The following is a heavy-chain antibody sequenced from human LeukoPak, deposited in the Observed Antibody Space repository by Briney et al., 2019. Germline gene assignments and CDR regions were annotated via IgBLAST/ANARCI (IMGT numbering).Heavy chain of an antibody. D-gene: IGHD2-2*01. CDR2: IYYSGST. CDR1: GGSISSYY. Sequence: PSETLSLTCTVSGGSISSYYWSWIRQPPGKGLEWIGYIYYSGSTNYNPSLKSRVTISVDTSKNQFSLKLSSVTAADTAVYYCARQVVVVPAAARTLYYYMDVWGKGTTVTVSS. V-gene: IGHV4-59*01. J-gene: IGHJ6*03. CDR3: ARQVVVVPAAARTLYYYMDV.